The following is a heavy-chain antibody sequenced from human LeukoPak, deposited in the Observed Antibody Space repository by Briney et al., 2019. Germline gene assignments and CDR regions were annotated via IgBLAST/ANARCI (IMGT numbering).Heavy chain of an antibody. D-gene: IGHD6-19*01. CDR3: AKSGGGYSSGWFY. CDR1: GFTLSNYW. V-gene: IGHV3-30*18. J-gene: IGHJ4*02. CDR2: ISYDGSNK. Sequence: GGSLRLSCAASGFTLSNYWMSWVRQAPGKGLEWVAVISYDGSNKYYADSVKGRFTISRDNSKNTLYLQMNSLRAEDTAVYYCAKSGGGYSSGWFYWGQGTLVTVSS.